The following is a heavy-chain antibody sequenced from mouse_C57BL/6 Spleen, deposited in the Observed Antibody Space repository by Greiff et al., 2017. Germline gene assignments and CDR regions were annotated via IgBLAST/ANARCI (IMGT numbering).Heavy chain of an antibody. CDR2: INPSNGGT. Sequence: QVQLQQPGTELVKPGASVKLSCKASGYTFTSYWMHWVKQRPGQGLEWIGNINPSNGGTNYNKKFKGKATLTVDKSSSTAYMQLSSLTSEDSAVYYCARSGTLRRDYYAMDYWGQGTSVTVSS. CDR1: GYTFTSYW. V-gene: IGHV1-53*01. D-gene: IGHD1-2*01. CDR3: ARSGTLRRDYYAMDY. J-gene: IGHJ4*01.